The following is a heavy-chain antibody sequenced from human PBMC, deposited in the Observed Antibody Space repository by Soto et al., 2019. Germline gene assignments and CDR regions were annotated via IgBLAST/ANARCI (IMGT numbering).Heavy chain of an antibody. CDR1: GFAFTNYG. J-gene: IGHJ4*02. CDR3: ARDVAMPTVLWLGY. V-gene: IGHV3-30*03. CDR2: ISNDGSKK. Sequence: LRLSCAASGFAFTNYGIHWVRQAPGKGLEWVAHISNDGSKKFYGDSVKGRFTISRDNSENTVYLQMTSLRPDDTAVFYCARDVAMPTVLWLGYWGQVPLVTVS. D-gene: IGHD6-19*01.